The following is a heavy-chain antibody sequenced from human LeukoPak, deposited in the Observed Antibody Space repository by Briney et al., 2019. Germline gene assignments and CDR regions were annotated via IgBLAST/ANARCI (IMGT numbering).Heavy chain of an antibody. V-gene: IGHV1-46*01. CDR2: INPSGGST. CDR3: ARLVRGVSLSDFDY. Sequence: ASVKVSCKASGYTFTSYYMHWVRQAPGQGLEWMGIINPSGGSTSYAQKFQGRVTMTRDTSISTAYMELSRLRSDDTAVYYCARLVRGVSLSDFDYWGQGTLVTVSS. D-gene: IGHD3-10*01. J-gene: IGHJ4*02. CDR1: GYTFTSYY.